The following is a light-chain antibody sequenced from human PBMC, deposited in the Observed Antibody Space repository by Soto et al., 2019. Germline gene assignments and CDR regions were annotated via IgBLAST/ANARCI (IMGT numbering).Light chain of an antibody. CDR1: SSNIGSNY. V-gene: IGLV1-47*02. CDR3: AAWDDSLSGRGV. Sequence: QSVLTQPPSASGTPGQRVTISCSGSSSNIGSNYVYWYQQLPGTAPKLLIYSNNPRPSGVPDRFSGSKSGTSASLAISGLRSEDEADYYCAAWDDSLSGRGVFGGGTKLTVL. J-gene: IGLJ2*01. CDR2: SNN.